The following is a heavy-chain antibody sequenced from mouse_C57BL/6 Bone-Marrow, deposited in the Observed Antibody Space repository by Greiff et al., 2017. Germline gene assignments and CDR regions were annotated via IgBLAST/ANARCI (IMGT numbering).Heavy chain of an antibody. CDR3: TSEARDY. V-gene: IGHV1-15*01. CDR2: IDPETGGT. CDR1: GYTFTDYE. Sequence: QVQLQQSGAELVRPGASVTLSCKASGYTFTDYEMDWVKQTPVNGLEWIGAIDPETGGTAYNQKFKGKAILTADKSSSTAYMELRSLTSEDSAVYCCTSEARDYWGQGTTLTVSS. J-gene: IGHJ2*01.